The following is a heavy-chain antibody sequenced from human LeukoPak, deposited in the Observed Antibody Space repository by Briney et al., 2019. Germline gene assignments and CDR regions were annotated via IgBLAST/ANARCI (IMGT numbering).Heavy chain of an antibody. V-gene: IGHV1-24*01. CDR1: GYTLTELS. CDR3: ATVNPHSGSYYFDY. D-gene: IGHD1-26*01. Sequence: ASVKVSCKVSGYTLTELSMHWVRQAPGKGLEWMGGFDPEDGETIYAQKFQGRVTMTEDTSTDTAYMELSSLRSEDTAVYYCATVNPHSGSYYFDYWGQGTLVTVSS. J-gene: IGHJ4*02. CDR2: FDPEDGET.